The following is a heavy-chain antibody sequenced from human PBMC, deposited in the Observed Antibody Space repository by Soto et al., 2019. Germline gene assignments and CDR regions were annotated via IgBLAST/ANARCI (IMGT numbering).Heavy chain of an antibody. V-gene: IGHV4-30-4*01. D-gene: IGHD4-17*01. CDR2: IYYSGST. CDR3: ARAVKTTVTSVRPFDY. CDR1: GGSISSGDYY. Sequence: QVQLQESGPGLVKPSQTLSLTCTVSGGSISSGDYYWSWIRQPPGKGLEWIGYIYYSGSTYYNPSLKGRVTISVDTSKNQFSLKLSSVTAADTAVYYCARAVKTTVTSVRPFDYWGQGTLVTVSS. J-gene: IGHJ4*02.